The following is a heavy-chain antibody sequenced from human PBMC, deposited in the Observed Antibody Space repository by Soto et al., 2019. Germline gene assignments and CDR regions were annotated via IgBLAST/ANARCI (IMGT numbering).Heavy chain of an antibody. CDR1: GFTFDDYA. V-gene: IGHV3-9*01. Sequence: EVQLVESGGGLVQPGRSLRLSCAASGFTFDDYAMHWVRQAPGKGLEWVSGISWNSYSIGYADSVKGRFTISRDNAKNSLQLQMNSLRAEDTALYYCAKDGGITMVRGVITKSSGVDYWGQGTLVTVSS. D-gene: IGHD3-10*01. J-gene: IGHJ4*02. CDR2: ISWNSYSI. CDR3: AKDGGITMVRGVITKSSGVDY.